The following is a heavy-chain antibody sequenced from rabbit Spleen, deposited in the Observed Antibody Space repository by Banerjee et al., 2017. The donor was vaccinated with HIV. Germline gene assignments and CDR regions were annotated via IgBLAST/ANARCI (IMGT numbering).Heavy chain of an antibody. V-gene: IGHV1S40*01. CDR1: GFSFSSTYH. CDR2: IYTSSGAT. CDR3: AKGTVYGDGYDL. J-gene: IGHJ3*01. D-gene: IGHD6-1*01. Sequence: QSLEESGGDLVKPGASLTLTCTASGFSFSSTYHMCWVRQAPGKGLELIGCIYTSSGATWYASWVNGRFTISKTSSITVDLKMTSLTVADTATYFCAKGTVYGDGYDLWGQGTLVTVS.